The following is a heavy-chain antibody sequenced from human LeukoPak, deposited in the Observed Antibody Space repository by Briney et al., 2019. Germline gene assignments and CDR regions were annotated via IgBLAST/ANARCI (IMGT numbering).Heavy chain of an antibody. D-gene: IGHD5-12*01. Sequence: GGSLRLSCTASGFTFSNAWMSWVRQAPGRGLEWVGRIKSKANGETTDYAAPVKGRFTISRDDSKNTVYLLMNSLKTEDTAVYYCTTTVGYSGYAWGYWGQGTLVTVSS. J-gene: IGHJ4*02. CDR1: GFTFSNAW. V-gene: IGHV3-15*01. CDR3: TTTVGYSGYAWGY. CDR2: IKSKANGETT.